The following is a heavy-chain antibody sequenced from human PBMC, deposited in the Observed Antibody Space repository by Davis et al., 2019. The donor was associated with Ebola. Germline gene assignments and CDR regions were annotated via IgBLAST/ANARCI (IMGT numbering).Heavy chain of an antibody. V-gene: IGHV3-53*05. J-gene: IGHJ6*02. CDR3: ARDFPNNYGLDV. Sequence: GGSLRLSCAASGFNISTNYMSWVRQAPGRGLQWVAVIYSGGTTYHAASVGGRFTISRDNSKNTLYLQMNGLRPEDTAVYYCARDFPNNYGLDVWGQGTTVTVSS. CDR1: GFNISTNY. CDR2: IYSGGTT.